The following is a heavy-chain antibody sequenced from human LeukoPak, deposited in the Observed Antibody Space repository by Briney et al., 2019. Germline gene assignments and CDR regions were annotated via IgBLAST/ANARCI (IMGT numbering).Heavy chain of an antibody. V-gene: IGHV3-21*01. CDR1: GLTFSSYS. CDR3: ARAITMVRGDAFDI. J-gene: IGHJ3*02. CDR2: ISSSSSYI. Sequence: GGSLRLSCAASGLTFSSYSMNWVRQAPGKGLEWVSSISSSSSYIYYADSVKGRFTISRDNAKNSLYLQMNSLRAEDTAVYYCARAITMVRGDAFDIWGQGTMVTVSS. D-gene: IGHD3-10*01.